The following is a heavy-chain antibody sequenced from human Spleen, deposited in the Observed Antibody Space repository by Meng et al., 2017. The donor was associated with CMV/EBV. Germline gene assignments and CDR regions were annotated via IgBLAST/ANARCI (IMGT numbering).Heavy chain of an antibody. D-gene: IGHD1-14*01. CDR1: GYTFTGYY. V-gene: IGHV1-2*04. Sequence: SCQASGYTFTGYYLHWVRQAPGQGLEWMGWINPKTGDTLYAQKFQGWVTMTRDTSINTAYMEVTRLTSGDTAIYYCARPEVNGPFDYWGQGALVTVSS. CDR2: INPKTGDT. J-gene: IGHJ4*02. CDR3: ARPEVNGPFDY.